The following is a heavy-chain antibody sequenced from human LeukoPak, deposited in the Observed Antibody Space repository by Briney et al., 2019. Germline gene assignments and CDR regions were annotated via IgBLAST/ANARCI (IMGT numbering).Heavy chain of an antibody. J-gene: IGHJ4*02. Sequence: GGSLRLSCAASGFTFSDYWMQWVRQAPGKGLEWVANINYHGSETYVVDSAKGRFTISRDNAKNSLFLQMNSLRAEDTAVYYCTRGDPDYGGQGTRVTVAS. CDR3: TRGDPDY. V-gene: IGHV3-7*01. CDR1: GFTFSDYW. CDR2: INYHGSET. D-gene: IGHD2-21*02.